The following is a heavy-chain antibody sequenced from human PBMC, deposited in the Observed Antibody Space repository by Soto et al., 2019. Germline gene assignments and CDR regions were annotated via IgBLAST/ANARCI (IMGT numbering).Heavy chain of an antibody. V-gene: IGHV3-30*18. CDR2: ISYDGSNK. CDR1: GFTFSSYG. Sequence: GGSLRLSCAASGFTFSSYGMHWVRQAPGKGLEWVAVISYDGSNKYYADSVKGRFTISRDNSKNTLYLQMNSLRAEDTAVYYCAKDGGGGWYLRDRTGFGPWGQGILINVSS. J-gene: IGHJ5*02. D-gene: IGHD6-19*01. CDR3: AKDGGGGWYLRDRTGFGP.